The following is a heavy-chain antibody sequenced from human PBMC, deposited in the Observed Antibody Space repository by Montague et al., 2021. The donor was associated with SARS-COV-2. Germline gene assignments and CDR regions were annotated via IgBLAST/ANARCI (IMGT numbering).Heavy chain of an antibody. J-gene: IGHJ6*02. CDR3: ARVGRQQLVRLSGMDV. D-gene: IGHD6-13*01. Sequence: SETLSLTCTVSGGSISSGSYYWGWIRQPPGKGLEWIGSIYYSGSTYYNPSLKSRVTISVDTSKSQFSLKLSSVTAADTAVYYCARVGRQQLVRLSGMDVWGQGTTVTVSS. CDR1: GGSISSGSYY. V-gene: IGHV4-39*07. CDR2: IYYSGST.